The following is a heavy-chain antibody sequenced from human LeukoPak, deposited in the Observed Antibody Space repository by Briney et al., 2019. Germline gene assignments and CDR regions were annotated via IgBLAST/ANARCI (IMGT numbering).Heavy chain of an antibody. CDR2: IYTSGST. J-gene: IGHJ6*03. Sequence: PSQTLSLTCTVSGGSISSGSYYWSWIRQPAGKGLEWIGRIYTSGSTNYNPSLKSRVTISVDTSKNPFSLKLSSVTAADTAVYYCARDRVYSYGPGAYYYMDVWGKGTTVTVSS. D-gene: IGHD5-18*01. CDR3: ARDRVYSYGPGAYYYMDV. V-gene: IGHV4-61*02. CDR1: GGSISSGSYY.